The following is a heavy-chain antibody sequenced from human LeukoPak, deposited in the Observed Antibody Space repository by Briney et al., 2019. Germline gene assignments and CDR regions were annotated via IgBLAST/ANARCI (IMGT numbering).Heavy chain of an antibody. V-gene: IGHV4-59*08. J-gene: IGHJ4*02. CDR1: GGSISSYY. CDR3: ARHGHYYDTSGYYSIPDF. Sequence: SETLSLTCTVSGGSISSYYWSWIRQPPGKGLEWIGYIYYSGSTNYNPSLKSRVTISVDTSKNQISLKLSSVTAADTAVYYCARHGHYYDTSGYYSIPDFWGQGALVTVSS. CDR2: IYYSGST. D-gene: IGHD3-22*01.